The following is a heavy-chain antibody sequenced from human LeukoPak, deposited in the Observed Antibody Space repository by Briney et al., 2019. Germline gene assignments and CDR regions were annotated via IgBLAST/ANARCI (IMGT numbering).Heavy chain of an antibody. V-gene: IGHV3-21*01. J-gene: IGHJ6*03. Sequence: TGGSLRLSCEASGFTFGTYNMNWVRQAPGKRLEWVSSITSSSSYAFYADSVKGRFTISRDNAKSSLYLQMNNLRAEDTAVYYCARDPYSGHYGNDYYYYMDVWGKGTTVTISS. CDR1: GFTFGTYN. CDR2: ITSSSSYA. D-gene: IGHD5-12*01. CDR3: ARDPYSGHYGNDYYYYMDV.